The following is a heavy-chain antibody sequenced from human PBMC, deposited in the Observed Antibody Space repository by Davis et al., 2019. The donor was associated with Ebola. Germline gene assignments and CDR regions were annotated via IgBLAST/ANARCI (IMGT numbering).Heavy chain of an antibody. J-gene: IGHJ4*02. V-gene: IGHV1-69*13. CDR1: GGTFTSYY. CDR2: LIPIFGTP. D-gene: IGHD2-2*01. Sequence: AASVKVSCKASGGTFTSYYMHWVRQAPGQGLEWMGGLIPIFGTPNYAQKFQGRVTIIADESTSTAYVELSSLKSEDTAIYYCAGHGRRLVGYFDSWGQGTLVTVSS. CDR3: AGHGRRLVGYFDS.